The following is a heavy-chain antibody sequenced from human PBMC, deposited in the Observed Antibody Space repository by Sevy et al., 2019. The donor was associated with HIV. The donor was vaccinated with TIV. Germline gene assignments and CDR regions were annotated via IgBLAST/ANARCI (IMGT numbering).Heavy chain of an antibody. CDR2: IIAVFGTT. J-gene: IGHJ4*01. CDR3: ARDTHYYGSGSFDS. CDR1: GGIFRSNA. Sequence: ASVKVSCKASGGIFRSNAISWVRQAPGQGLEWVGGIIAVFGTTYYAQKFQGRVTLIADESTGTVHMELRSLRSEDTAIYYCARDTHYYGSGSFDSWGQGTQVTVSS. V-gene: IGHV1-69*13. D-gene: IGHD3-10*01.